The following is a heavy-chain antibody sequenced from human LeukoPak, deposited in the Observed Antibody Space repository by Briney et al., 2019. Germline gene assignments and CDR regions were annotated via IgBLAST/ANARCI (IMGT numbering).Heavy chain of an antibody. J-gene: IGHJ4*02. CDR3: TIARSASSSSCYNY. CDR2: ISGSDTST. Sequence: GGSLRLSCAASGFTFSNYSMTWVRQAPGKGLEWVSSISGSDTSTYYADSVKGRFTISRDNSKNTLELQMDSLRAEDTAVYYCTIARSASSSSCYNYWGQGILVTVSS. V-gene: IGHV3-23*01. CDR1: GFTFSNYS. D-gene: IGHD2-2*02.